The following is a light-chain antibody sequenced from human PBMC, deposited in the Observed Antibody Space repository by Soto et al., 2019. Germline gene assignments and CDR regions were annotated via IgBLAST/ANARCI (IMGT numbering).Light chain of an antibody. V-gene: IGLV2-11*01. Sequence: QSALTQPASVSGSPGQSITISCTGTSSDVGGYNYVSWYQQHPGKAPKLIIYDVSKWPSGVPDRFSGSKSGNTASLTISGLQAEDEADYYCCSYAGNSLWVFGGGTKVTVL. CDR1: SSDVGGYNY. CDR3: CSYAGNSLWV. CDR2: DVS. J-gene: IGLJ3*02.